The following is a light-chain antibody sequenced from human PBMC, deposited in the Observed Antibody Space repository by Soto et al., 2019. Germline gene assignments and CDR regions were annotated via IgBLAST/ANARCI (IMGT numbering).Light chain of an antibody. V-gene: IGKV1-39*01. CDR2: AAS. Sequence: DIQMTQSPSSLSASVGDRVTITCRASQSISSYLNWYQQKPGKATKLLIYAASSLQSGVPLRFSGSGSGTDFTLTISSLQPEDVATYYCQQSYSTPYTFGQRTKLEIK. CDR1: QSISSY. J-gene: IGKJ2*01. CDR3: QQSYSTPYT.